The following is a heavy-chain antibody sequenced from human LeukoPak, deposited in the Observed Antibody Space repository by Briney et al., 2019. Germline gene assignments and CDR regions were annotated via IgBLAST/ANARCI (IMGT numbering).Heavy chain of an antibody. CDR3: ARRGYSSGWYKRRRDYSFDY. CDR1: GGSFSGYY. V-gene: IGHV4-34*01. J-gene: IGHJ4*02. Sequence: SETLSLTCAVYGGSFSGYYWSWIRQPPGKGLEGIGEISHSGSTNYNPSLKSRVTISVDTSNNQFSLKLSSVTAADTAVYYCARRGYSSGWYKRRRDYSFDYWGQGTLVTVSS. D-gene: IGHD6-13*01. CDR2: ISHSGST.